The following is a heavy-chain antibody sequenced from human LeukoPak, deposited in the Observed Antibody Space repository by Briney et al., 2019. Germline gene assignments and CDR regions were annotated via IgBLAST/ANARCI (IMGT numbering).Heavy chain of an antibody. D-gene: IGHD2-8*02. V-gene: IGHV5-51*01. J-gene: IGHJ4*02. CDR2: IYPGDSDT. CDR3: ARSTGGTGPADH. Sequence: GESLKISCKVSGYTFSTYWIGWVRQMPGKGLEWMGIIYPGDSDTRYSPSFQGQVTISADESISTAYLQWSSLKASDTAIYYCARSTGGTGPADHWGQGTLVTVSS. CDR1: GYTFSTYW.